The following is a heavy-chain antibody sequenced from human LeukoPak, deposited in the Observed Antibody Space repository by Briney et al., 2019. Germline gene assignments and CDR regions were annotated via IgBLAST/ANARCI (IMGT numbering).Heavy chain of an antibody. D-gene: IGHD6-13*01. CDR2: ISYDGSIK. J-gene: IGHJ4*02. V-gene: IGHV3-30*18. Sequence: GRSLRLSCAASGFTFSGYDMHWVRQAPGKGLEWVAVISYDGSIKYYADSVKGRFTISRDNSKNTLYLQMNSLRTEDTAVCYCTKPDLGGYSSSWGSFDYWGQGTLVTVSS. CDR3: TKPDLGGYSSSWGSFDY. CDR1: GFTFSGYD.